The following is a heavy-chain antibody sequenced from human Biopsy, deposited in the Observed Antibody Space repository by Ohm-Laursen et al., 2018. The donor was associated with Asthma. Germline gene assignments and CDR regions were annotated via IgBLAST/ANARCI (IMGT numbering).Heavy chain of an antibody. J-gene: IGHJ4*02. Sequence: SLRLSCAASGFAFGNYAMYWVRQAPGKGPEWVALISYDGREKGYVDSVKGRFTISRDNFRNTLYVEMSSLRPEDSATYYCAKDRFDGSVTSHYYYYGIDVWGQGILVTVSS. CDR1: GFAFGNYA. V-gene: IGHV3-30*18. D-gene: IGHD3-10*01. CDR3: AKDRFDGSVTSHYYYYGIDV. CDR2: ISYDGREK.